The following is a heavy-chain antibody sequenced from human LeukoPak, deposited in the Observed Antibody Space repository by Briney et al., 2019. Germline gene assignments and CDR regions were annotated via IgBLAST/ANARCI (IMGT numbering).Heavy chain of an antibody. D-gene: IGHD7-27*01. Sequence: PGGTLRLSCAASGFTFSTYGMTWVRQAPGKGLEWVSGISPSGDITYYADSVMGRFSSSRDNPKSTVSLQMSSLRAEDTALYYCVRDLHWGGFDVWGQGTMVTVSS. CDR2: ISPSGDIT. CDR3: VRDLHWGGFDV. CDR1: GFTFSTYG. J-gene: IGHJ3*01. V-gene: IGHV3-23*01.